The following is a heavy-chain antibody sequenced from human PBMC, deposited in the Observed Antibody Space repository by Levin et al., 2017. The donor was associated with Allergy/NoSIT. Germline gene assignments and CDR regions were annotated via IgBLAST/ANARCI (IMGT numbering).Heavy chain of an antibody. D-gene: IGHD2-15*01. CDR2: IRSTSSII. CDR3: ARSMDCSGGSCYWDYYDYMDV. CDR1: GFTFSSYS. V-gene: IGHV3-48*01. Sequence: SGGSLRLSCAASGFTFSSYSMNWVRQAPGKGLEWVSYIRSTSSIIYYADSVKGRFTISRDNAKNSLYLQMSSLRAEDTAVYFCARSMDCSGGSCYWDYYDYMDVWGEGTTVTVSS. J-gene: IGHJ6*03.